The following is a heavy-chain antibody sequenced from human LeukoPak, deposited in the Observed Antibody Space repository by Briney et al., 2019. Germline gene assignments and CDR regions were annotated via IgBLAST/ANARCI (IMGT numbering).Heavy chain of an antibody. D-gene: IGHD3-3*01. Sequence: PGGSLRLSCAASGFTFSNYGMNWVRQAPGKGLEWVSSISSSRSYIYYADSVKGRFTISRDNAKNSLYLQMNSLRAEDTAVYYCARGIGFWSPTCVDIWGQGTMVTVSS. CDR2: ISSSRSYI. CDR1: GFTFSNYG. J-gene: IGHJ3*02. V-gene: IGHV3-21*01. CDR3: ARGIGFWSPTCVDI.